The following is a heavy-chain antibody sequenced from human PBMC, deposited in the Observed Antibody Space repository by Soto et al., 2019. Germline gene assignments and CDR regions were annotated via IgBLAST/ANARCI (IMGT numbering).Heavy chain of an antibody. CDR2: IIPIFGTA. CDR1: GGTFSSYA. Sequence: QVQLVQSGAEVKKPGSSVKVSCKASGGTFSSYAISWVRQAPGQGLEWMGGIIPIFGTANYAQKFQGRVTITADESMSTAYMELSSLRSEDTAVYYCARPLRIAAAHYYYYGMDVWGQGTTVTVSS. CDR3: ARPLRIAAAHYYYYGMDV. D-gene: IGHD6-13*01. J-gene: IGHJ6*02. V-gene: IGHV1-69*01.